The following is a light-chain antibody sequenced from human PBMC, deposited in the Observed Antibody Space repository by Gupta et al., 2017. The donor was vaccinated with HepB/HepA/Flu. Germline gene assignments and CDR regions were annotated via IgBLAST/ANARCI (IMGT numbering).Light chain of an antibody. J-gene: IGLJ3*02. CDR3: SSFTRSTSTLVL. V-gene: IGLV2-14*03. CDR1: SSDVGGYNS. CDR2: DVT. Sequence: QSALPQPASVSGSPGQSITIYCTGTSSDVGGYNSVSWYQQYPGKAPKLLIYDVTARPSGISTRFSASKSGNTASLTISGLQTEDEADYFCSSFTRSTSTLVLFGGGTKVTVL.